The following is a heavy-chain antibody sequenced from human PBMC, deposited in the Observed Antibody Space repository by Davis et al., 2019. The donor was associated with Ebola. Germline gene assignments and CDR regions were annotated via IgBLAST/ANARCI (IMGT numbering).Heavy chain of an antibody. CDR2: ISGSGGNT. D-gene: IGHD6-19*01. CDR3: AIANRGPVADTGDY. CDR1: VITFSSYA. Sequence: GESLKISCADSVITFSSYAITWVRQAPGKGLEWVSAISGSGGNTYYADSVKGRFTISRDNSKKTMYLQMNSLRAEDTAVYYCAIANRGPVADTGDYWGQGTLVTVSS. V-gene: IGHV3-23*01. J-gene: IGHJ4*02.